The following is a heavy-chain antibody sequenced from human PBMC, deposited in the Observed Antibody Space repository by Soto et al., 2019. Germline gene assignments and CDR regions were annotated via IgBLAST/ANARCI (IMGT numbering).Heavy chain of an antibody. J-gene: IGHJ4*02. CDR2: IYPGDSDT. Sequence: GESLKISCKGSGYSFTSYWIGWVRQMPGKGLEWMGIIYPGDSDTRYSPSFQGQVTISADKSISTAYLQWSSLKASDTAMYYCARQPATRLQLWLNAFGYWGQGTLVTVSS. D-gene: IGHD5-18*01. CDR3: ARQPATRLQLWLNAFGY. CDR1: GYSFTSYW. V-gene: IGHV5-51*01.